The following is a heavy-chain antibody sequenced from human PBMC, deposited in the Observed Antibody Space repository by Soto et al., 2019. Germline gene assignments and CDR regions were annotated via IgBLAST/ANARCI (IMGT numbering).Heavy chain of an antibody. CDR1: GYTFTSYA. J-gene: IGHJ4*02. D-gene: IGHD3-22*01. CDR3: AREGGKIYYDSSGYSDY. Sequence: ASVKVSCKASGYTFTSYAMHWVRQAPGQRLEWMGWINAGNGNTKYSQKFQGRVTITRDTSASTAYMELSSLRSEDTAVYYCAREGGKIYYDSSGYSDYWGQGTLVTVSS. CDR2: INAGNGNT. V-gene: IGHV1-3*01.